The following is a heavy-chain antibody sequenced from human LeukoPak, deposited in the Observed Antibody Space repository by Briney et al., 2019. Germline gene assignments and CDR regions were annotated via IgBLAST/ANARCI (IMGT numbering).Heavy chain of an antibody. V-gene: IGHV3-30-3*01. D-gene: IGHD6-6*01. CDR2: ISYDRSNK. CDR3: ARVESSSAFSYYYYYGMDV. J-gene: IGHJ6*02. Sequence: GRSLRLSCAASGFTFSSYAMHWVRQAPGKGLEWVAVISYDRSNKYYADSVKGRFTISRDNSKNTLYLQMNSLRAEDTAVYYCARVESSSAFSYYYYYGMDVWGQGTTVTVSS. CDR1: GFTFSSYA.